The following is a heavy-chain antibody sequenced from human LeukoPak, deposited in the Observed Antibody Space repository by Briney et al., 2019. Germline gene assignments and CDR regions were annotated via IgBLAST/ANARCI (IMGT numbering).Heavy chain of an antibody. CDR3: AKEGAAPGPDFDY. D-gene: IGHD6-13*01. Sequence: SQSQSLTRTVSGASIRNYYWSSIRHPAGKGLEWLRCIVTSGSTNYNPALKRRVTMSVDASKNQFSLKLNSVTAADTAVYYCAKEGAAPGPDFDYWGQGTLVIVSS. V-gene: IGHV4-4*07. CDR1: GASIRNYY. J-gene: IGHJ4*02. CDR2: IVTSGST.